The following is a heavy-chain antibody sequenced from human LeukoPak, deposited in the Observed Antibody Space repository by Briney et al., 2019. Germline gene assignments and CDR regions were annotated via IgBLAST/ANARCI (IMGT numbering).Heavy chain of an antibody. Sequence: GGSLRLSCAASGFTFSSYGINWVRQAPGQGLEWVGVIRTYSSNKNYVDSVQGRFTITTDNSKNTPYMQMNSLRAEDTAVYYCARSLRPKSFDSYNGMDVWGQGTTVTVSS. CDR2: IRTYSSNK. V-gene: IGHV3-33*01. CDR1: GFTFSSYG. D-gene: IGHD6-6*01. J-gene: IGHJ6*02. CDR3: ARSLRPKSFDSYNGMDV.